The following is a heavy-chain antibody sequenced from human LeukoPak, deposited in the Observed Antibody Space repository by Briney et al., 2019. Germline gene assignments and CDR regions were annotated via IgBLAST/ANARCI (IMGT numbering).Heavy chain of an antibody. D-gene: IGHD6-19*01. CDR1: GGSFSDYY. Sequence: SETLSLTCAVYGGSFSDYYWGWIRQPPGKGLEWIGEINHSGSTNYNPSLKTRVIISVDTSKNQFSLKLSSVTAADTAVCYCARHVRKRGIAVAGTPGWFDPWGQGTLVTVSS. V-gene: IGHV4-34*01. CDR3: ARHVRKRGIAVAGTPGWFDP. CDR2: INHSGST. J-gene: IGHJ5*02.